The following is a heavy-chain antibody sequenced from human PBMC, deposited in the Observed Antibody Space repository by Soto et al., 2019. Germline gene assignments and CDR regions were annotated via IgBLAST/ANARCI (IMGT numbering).Heavy chain of an antibody. CDR2: ICYDGSNK. V-gene: IGHV3-33*01. CDR3: ARAGTTGPTGTRMIGGH. CDR1: GFTFSSYG. D-gene: IGHD1-1*01. J-gene: IGHJ4*02. Sequence: QVQLVESGGGVVQPGRSLRLSCAASGFTFSSYGMHWVRQAPGKGLEWVAVICYDGSNKYYADSVKGRFTISRDNSKNTLYLQMNSLTAEDMAVYYCARAGTTGPTGTRMIGGHGGQGTLVTVSS.